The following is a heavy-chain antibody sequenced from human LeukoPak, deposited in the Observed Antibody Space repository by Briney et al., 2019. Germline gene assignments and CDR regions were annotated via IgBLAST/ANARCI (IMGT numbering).Heavy chain of an antibody. D-gene: IGHD1-1*01. Sequence: GGSLRLSCAASGLTFSESWMSWVRQAPGQGLEWVAAIKEDGSEKDYVDSEKGRFTISRDNAKNSLYLQMNNLRAEDTAVYYCATYTNWVAGDVWGQGTSVSVSS. CDR1: GLTFSESW. V-gene: IGHV3-7*01. CDR2: IKEDGSEK. CDR3: ATYTNWVAGDV. J-gene: IGHJ6*02.